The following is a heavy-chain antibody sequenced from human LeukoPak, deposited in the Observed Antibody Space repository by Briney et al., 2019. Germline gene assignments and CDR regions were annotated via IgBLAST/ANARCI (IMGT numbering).Heavy chain of an antibody. CDR2: FIRMGIST. CDR1: GFTFRTYE. J-gene: IGHJ6*04. V-gene: IGHV3-48*03. Sequence: GRSLRLSCAASGFTFRTYEMGWVRQAPGKGREGVSNFIRMGISTLYADSVKGRFTISRDNDKNSRCLQMSDRTVEDTVVYYCARRLPYHGMDVGRKGPTVSVST. CDR3: ARRLPYHGMDV.